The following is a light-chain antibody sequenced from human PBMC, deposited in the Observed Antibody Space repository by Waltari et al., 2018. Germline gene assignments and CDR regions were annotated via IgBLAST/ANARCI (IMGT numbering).Light chain of an antibody. CDR3: QQYFRGPIS. J-gene: IGKJ3*01. CDR2: LTS. Sequence: DIVMTQSPDSLAVSLGERATITFPPSESLLSPSNNMNYLAWYQQRPGQPPRLLIYLTSTRESGVPDRFSGSGSGTDFTLTISSLQTEDVATYFCQQYFRGPISFGPGTKLEMK. CDR1: ESLLSPSNNMNY. V-gene: IGKV4-1*01.